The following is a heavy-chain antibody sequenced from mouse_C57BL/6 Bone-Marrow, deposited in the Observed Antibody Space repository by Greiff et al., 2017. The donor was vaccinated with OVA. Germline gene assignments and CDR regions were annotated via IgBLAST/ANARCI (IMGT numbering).Heavy chain of an antibody. CDR3: ATFLWVRRGFDC. Sequence: VQLQQPGAELVRPGTSVKLSCKASGYTFTSYWMHWVKQRPGQGLEWIGVIDPSDSYTNYNQKFKGKATLTVDTSSSTAYMQLSSLTSEDSAVYYCATFLWVRRGFDCWGQGTTLTVSA. CDR2: IDPSDSYT. J-gene: IGHJ2*01. CDR1: GYTFTSYW. D-gene: IGHD2-14*01. V-gene: IGHV1-59*01.